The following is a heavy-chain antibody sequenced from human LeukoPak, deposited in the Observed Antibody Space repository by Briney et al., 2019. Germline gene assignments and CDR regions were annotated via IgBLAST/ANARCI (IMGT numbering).Heavy chain of an antibody. CDR1: GVSVRSTSYY. V-gene: IGHV4-61*01. D-gene: IGHD2-2*01. Sequence: PSETLSLTCSVSGVSVRSTSYYWSWLRQSPGKGLEWIGYIYNTGRTNYNASLNSRVTISLDTSKNQFSLKLSSLTAADTAMYYCASLYCTRTSCYFLDPWGQGTLVIVSS. J-gene: IGHJ5*02. CDR3: ASLYCTRTSCYFLDP. CDR2: IYNTGRT.